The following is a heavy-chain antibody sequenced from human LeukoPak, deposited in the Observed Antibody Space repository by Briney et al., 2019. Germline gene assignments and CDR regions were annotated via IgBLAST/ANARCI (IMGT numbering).Heavy chain of an antibody. CDR2: IYYSGST. J-gene: IGHJ3*02. CDR1: GGSISSSSYY. Sequence: SETLSLTCTVSGGSISSSSYYWGWIRQPPGKGLEWIGSIYYSGSTYYNPSLKSRVTISVDTSKNQFSLKLSSVTAADTAVYYCARMAAAAVSDAFDIWGQGTMVTVSS. D-gene: IGHD6-13*01. V-gene: IGHV4-39*01. CDR3: ARMAAAAVSDAFDI.